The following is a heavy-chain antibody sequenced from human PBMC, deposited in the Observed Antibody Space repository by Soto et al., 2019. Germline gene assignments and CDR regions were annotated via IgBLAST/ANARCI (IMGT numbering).Heavy chain of an antibody. CDR2: ISGSGGST. CDR1: GFTFSSYA. Sequence: SGGSLRLSCAASGFTFSSYAMSWVRQAPGKGLEWVSAISGSGGSTYYADSVKGRFTISRDNSKNTLYLQMNSLRAEDTAVYYCAKGLYAMEWFFDYWGQGTLVTVSS. J-gene: IGHJ4*02. D-gene: IGHD3-3*01. CDR3: AKGLYAMEWFFDY. V-gene: IGHV3-23*01.